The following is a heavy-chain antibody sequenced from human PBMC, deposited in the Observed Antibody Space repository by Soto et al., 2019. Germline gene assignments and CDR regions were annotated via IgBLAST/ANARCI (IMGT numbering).Heavy chain of an antibody. CDR3: ARDNFVVVVAATYNWFDP. CDR2: IYCNDDK. Sequence: SGPTLVNPTQTLTLTCAFSGFSLNTGGVGVGWIRQPPGKALVWLAFIYCNDDKRYSPFLKSRLTITKDTSKNQLVLTMTNMDPVDTAVYYCARDNFVVVVAATYNWFDPWGQGTLVTVSS. CDR1: GFSLNTGGVG. V-gene: IGHV2-5*01. J-gene: IGHJ5*02. D-gene: IGHD2-15*01.